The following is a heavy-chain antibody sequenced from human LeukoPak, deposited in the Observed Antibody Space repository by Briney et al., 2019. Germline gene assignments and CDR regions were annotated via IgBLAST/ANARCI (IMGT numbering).Heavy chain of an antibody. J-gene: IGHJ6*02. CDR1: EFTFSSYW. D-gene: IGHD2-21*01. Sequence: GSLRLSCTASEFTFSSYWTSWVRQVPGKGLEWVANIKQDGSEKDYVDSVKGRFTISRDNAKNSLYLQMNNLRAEDTAVYYCARYCGGDCYGMDVWGQGTTVTVSS. CDR2: IKQDGSEK. CDR3: ARYCGGDCYGMDV. V-gene: IGHV3-7*01.